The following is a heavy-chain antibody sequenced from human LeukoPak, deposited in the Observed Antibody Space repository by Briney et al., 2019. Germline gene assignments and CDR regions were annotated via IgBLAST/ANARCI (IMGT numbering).Heavy chain of an antibody. D-gene: IGHD3-9*01. Sequence: GGSLNFSVAASGFTFSGFAMSWVGQAPGRGLEWVSVVSGSGSSTDYADSVKGRFTISRDNSKNTLYLQMSSLSAEDTAVYYCAKMNILTGYYTPNFDFWGQGTLVTVSS. CDR1: GFTFSGFA. V-gene: IGHV3-23*01. J-gene: IGHJ4*02. CDR3: AKMNILTGYYTPNFDF. CDR2: VSGSGSST.